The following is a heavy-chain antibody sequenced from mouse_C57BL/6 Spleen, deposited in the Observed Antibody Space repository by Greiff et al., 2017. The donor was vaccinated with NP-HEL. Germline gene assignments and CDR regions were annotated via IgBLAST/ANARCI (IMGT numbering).Heavy chain of an antibody. CDR3: ARGAYSNFDD. J-gene: IGHJ2*01. V-gene: IGHV1-64*01. CDR1: GYTFTSYW. Sequence: QVQLQQSGAELVKPGASVKLSCKASGYTFTSYWMHWVKQRPGQGLEWIGMIHPNSGSTNYNEKFKSKATLTVDTSSSTAYMQLSSLTSEASAVYCCARGAYSNFDDWGQGTTLTVSS. CDR2: IHPNSGST. D-gene: IGHD2-5*01.